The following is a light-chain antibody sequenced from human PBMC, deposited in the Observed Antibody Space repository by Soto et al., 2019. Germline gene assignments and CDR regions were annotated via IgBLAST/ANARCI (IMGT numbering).Light chain of an antibody. CDR3: AAWDDSLSGVVV. J-gene: IGLJ2*01. CDR1: SSNIGSNY. Sequence: QSVLTQPPSASGTPGQRVTISCSGSSSNIGSNYVYWYQQLPGTAPKPLIYRNNQRPSGVPDRFSGSKSGTSASLAISGLRSEDEADYYCAAWDDSLSGVVVFGGGTKLTVL. V-gene: IGLV1-47*01. CDR2: RNN.